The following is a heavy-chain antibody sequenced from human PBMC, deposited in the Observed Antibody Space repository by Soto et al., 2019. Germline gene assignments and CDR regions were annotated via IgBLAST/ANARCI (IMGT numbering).Heavy chain of an antibody. CDR2: IYPRDSDT. V-gene: IGHV5-51*01. Sequence: XDSLTISLKGSGFSFSSYWIGLVRQMPGKGLECMGIIYPRDSDTRYNPSFQGQVTISVDTSISTAYLQWSSLRTSDTAMYYCTRTGVSSTFEIWGQGTMVTVSS. D-gene: IGHD3-3*01. CDR1: GFSFSSYW. J-gene: IGHJ3*02. CDR3: TRTGVSSTFEI.